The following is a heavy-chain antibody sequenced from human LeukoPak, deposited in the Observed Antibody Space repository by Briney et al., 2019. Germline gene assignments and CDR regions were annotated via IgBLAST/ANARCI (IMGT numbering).Heavy chain of an antibody. J-gene: IGHJ4*02. CDR2: IKQAGSEN. CDR1: GFMFSSYW. Sequence: GGSLRLSCAASGFMFSSYWMTWVRQAPGKGLEWVANIKQAGSENSYVDSVKGRFTISRDNAKNSLSLQINSLRVEDTAVYYCARVRCDYYFGYWGQGTLVTVSS. CDR3: ARVRCDYYFGY. V-gene: IGHV3-7*01.